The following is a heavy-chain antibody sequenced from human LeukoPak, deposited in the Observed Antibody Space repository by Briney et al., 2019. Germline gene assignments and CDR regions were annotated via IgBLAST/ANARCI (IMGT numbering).Heavy chain of an antibody. Sequence: PSETLSLTCTVSGGSISSSSYYWGWIRQPPGKGLEWIGSIYYSGSTYYNPSLKSRVTISVDTSKNQFSLKLSSVTAADTAVYYCARLITMVRGAKNIDYWGQGTLVTVSS. J-gene: IGHJ4*02. CDR1: GGSISSSSYY. D-gene: IGHD3-10*01. V-gene: IGHV4-39*01. CDR3: ARLITMVRGAKNIDY. CDR2: IYYSGST.